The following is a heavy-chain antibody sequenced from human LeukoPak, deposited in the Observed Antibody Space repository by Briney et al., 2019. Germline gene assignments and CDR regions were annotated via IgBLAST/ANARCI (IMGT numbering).Heavy chain of an antibody. CDR2: ISAYNGNT. J-gene: IGHJ4*02. CDR3: ARTWRFRSSGYYDY. V-gene: IGHV1-18*01. CDR1: GYTFTSYG. D-gene: IGHD3-22*01. Sequence: GASVKVSCKASGYTFTSYGISWVRQAPGQGLEWMGWISAYNGNTNYAQKLRGRVTMTTDTSTSTAYMELRSLRSDDTAVYYCARTWRFRSSGYYDYWGQGTLVTVSS.